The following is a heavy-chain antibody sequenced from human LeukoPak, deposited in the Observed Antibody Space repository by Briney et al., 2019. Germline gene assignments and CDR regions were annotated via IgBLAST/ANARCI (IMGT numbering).Heavy chain of an antibody. CDR3: ARVRYTVGYCSSTSCYGPLDY. J-gene: IGHJ4*02. D-gene: IGHD2-2*01. CDR2: MNPNSGNT. CDR1: GYTFTSYD. V-gene: IGHV1-8*03. Sequence: GASVKVSCKASGYTFTSYDINWVRQATGQGLEWMGWMNPNSGNTGYAQKFQGRVTITRNTSISTAYMELSSLRSEDTAVYYCARVRYTVGYCSSTSCYGPLDYWGQGTLDTVSS.